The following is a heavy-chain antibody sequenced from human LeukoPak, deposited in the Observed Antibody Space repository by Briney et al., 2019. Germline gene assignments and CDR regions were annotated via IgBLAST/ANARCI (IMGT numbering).Heavy chain of an antibody. CDR1: GFTFSSYS. Sequence: GGSLRLSCAASGFTFSSYSMNWARQAPGKGLEWVSSISASPYIYYADSVKGRFTISRDDSKNSLYLQMNSLRAEDTALYYCARGGLSGQRTDLFDILGQGTMVTVSS. D-gene: IGHD2/OR15-2a*01. V-gene: IGHV3-21*01. J-gene: IGHJ3*02. CDR2: ISASPYI. CDR3: ARGGLSGQRTDLFDI.